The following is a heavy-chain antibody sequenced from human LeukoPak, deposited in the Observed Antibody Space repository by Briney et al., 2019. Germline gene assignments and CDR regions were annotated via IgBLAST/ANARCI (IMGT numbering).Heavy chain of an antibody. Sequence: GGSLRLSCAASGFSFITYGIHWVRQAPGKGLEWVAFIRYDGSNRFYADSVRGRFTISRDNSKNTVYLQMNSLRAEDTAVYYCAKDRSMTTVTPFDNWGQGTLVAVSS. CDR1: GFSFITYG. J-gene: IGHJ4*02. CDR3: AKDRSMTTVTPFDN. CDR2: IRYDGSNR. D-gene: IGHD4-17*01. V-gene: IGHV3-30*02.